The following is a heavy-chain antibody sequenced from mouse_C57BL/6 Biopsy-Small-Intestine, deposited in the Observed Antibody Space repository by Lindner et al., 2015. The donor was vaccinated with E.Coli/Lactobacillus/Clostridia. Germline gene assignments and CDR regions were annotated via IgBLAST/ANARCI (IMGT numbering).Heavy chain of an antibody. CDR2: INPSGGST. V-gene: IGHV1-64*01. J-gene: IGHJ4*01. CDR1: GYTFSSYY. D-gene: IGHD1-1*02. CDR3: VRGTHYYGLGSYEAY. Sequence: SVKVSCKASGYTFSSYYMHWLRQAPGQGLEWMGIINPSGGSTSYAPKFQARVTMTGDTSTSTVYMELSSLRSEDTAVYYCVRGTHYYGLGSYEAYWGQGTLVTVSS.